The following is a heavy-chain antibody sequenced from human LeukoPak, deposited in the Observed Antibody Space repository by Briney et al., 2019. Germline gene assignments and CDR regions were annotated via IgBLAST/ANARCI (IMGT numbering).Heavy chain of an antibody. J-gene: IGHJ4*02. CDR2: ISGSDGST. Sequence: GGSLRLSCAASGFTFSNFAMSWVRQAPGKGLEWVSAISGSDGSTYYADSVKGRFTISRDNSKNTLYLQMHSLRAEDTAVYYCAKVVHSGTGSYGDWGEESLVTVSS. CDR1: GFTFSNFA. D-gene: IGHD3-10*01. V-gene: IGHV3-23*01. CDR3: AKVVHSGTGSYGD.